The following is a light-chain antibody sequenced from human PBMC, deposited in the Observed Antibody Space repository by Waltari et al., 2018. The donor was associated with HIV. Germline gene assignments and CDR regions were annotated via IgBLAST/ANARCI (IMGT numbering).Light chain of an antibody. Sequence: ETAMTQSPATLSVSPGVRATLSCRASQNVNIKLAWYQQKPGQAPRLLIYAASTRATGIPASFSGSGSGTEFTLTISSLQSEDVAVYYCQQYDTWPLTFGGGTKVEI. CDR2: AAS. J-gene: IGKJ4*01. CDR1: QNVNIK. CDR3: QQYDTWPLT. V-gene: IGKV3D-15*01.